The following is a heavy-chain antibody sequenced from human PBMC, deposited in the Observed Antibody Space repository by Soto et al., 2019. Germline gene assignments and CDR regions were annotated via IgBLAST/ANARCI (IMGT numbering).Heavy chain of an antibody. Sequence: EVQLVESGGGLVQPGGSLRLSCVASGFPFNMYTMNWVRQAPGKGLEWVSYIRGSDTVYYTDSVKGRFTISRDNAKNSLYLQMHSLRAEDTALYYCVRDQFYAFDIWGQGTMVTVSS. CDR1: GFPFNMYT. CDR2: IRGSDTV. J-gene: IGHJ3*02. CDR3: VRDQFYAFDI. V-gene: IGHV3-48*01.